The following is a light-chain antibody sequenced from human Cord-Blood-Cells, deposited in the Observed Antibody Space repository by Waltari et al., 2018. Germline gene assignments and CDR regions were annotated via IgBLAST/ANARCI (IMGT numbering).Light chain of an antibody. V-gene: IGKV1-39*01. CDR1: QSISSY. J-gene: IGKJ2*01. Sequence: DLQMTQSPSSLSASVGDRVTITCRASQSISSYLNWYQQKQGKAPKLLIYAASSLQSGVPSRFSGSGSGTDFTLTISSLQPEDFATYYCQQSYSTTFGQGTKLEIK. CDR3: QQSYSTT. CDR2: AAS.